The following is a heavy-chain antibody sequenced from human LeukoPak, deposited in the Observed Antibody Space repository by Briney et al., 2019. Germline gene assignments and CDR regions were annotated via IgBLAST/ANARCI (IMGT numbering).Heavy chain of an antibody. CDR1: GFTFSDYY. D-gene: IGHD3-22*01. CDR3: ARRVVITPHDAFDI. CDR2: ISSSGSTI. J-gene: IGHJ3*02. Sequence: GGSLRLSCAASGFTFSDYYMSWIRQAPGKGLEWVSYISSSGSTIYYADSVKGRFTISRDNAKKSLYLQMNSLRAEDTAVYYCARRVVITPHDAFDIWGQGTMVSVSS. V-gene: IGHV3-11*01.